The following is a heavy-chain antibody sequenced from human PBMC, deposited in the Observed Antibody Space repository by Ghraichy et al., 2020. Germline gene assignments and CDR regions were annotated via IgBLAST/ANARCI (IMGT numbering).Heavy chain of an antibody. CDR2: ISAYNGDT. CDR1: GYTFTNHG. J-gene: IGHJ4*02. D-gene: IGHD2-2*01. V-gene: IGHV1-18*04. Sequence: ASVKVSCKASGYTFTNHGINWVRQAPGQGLEWMGWISAYNGDTQYAQNLQGRVTMTTDTSTSTAYMDLRSLRSDDTAVYYCARVSVAPTAKSDYWGQGTPVTVSS. CDR3: ARVSVAPTAKSDY.